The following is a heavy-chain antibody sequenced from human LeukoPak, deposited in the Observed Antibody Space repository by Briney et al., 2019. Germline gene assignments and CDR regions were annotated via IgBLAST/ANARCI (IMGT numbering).Heavy chain of an antibody. V-gene: IGHV4-59*01. CDR1: GASISGYC. CDR2: ICYSGTT. Sequence: SETLSLTCTVSGASISGYCWNWIRQPPGKGLEWIGVICYSGTTNHNPSLKRRVTISLDTSKPHFSLKLISVTAADTAVYYCATTNLVSENGWNNWFDSWGQGTLVTVSA. D-gene: IGHD1-14*01. CDR3: ATTNLVSENGWNNWFDS. J-gene: IGHJ5*01.